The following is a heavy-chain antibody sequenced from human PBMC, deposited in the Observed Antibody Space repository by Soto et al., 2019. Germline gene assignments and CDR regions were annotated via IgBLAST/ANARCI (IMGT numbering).Heavy chain of an antibody. CDR1: GYTFTSYD. CDR2: MNPNSGNT. Sequence: GASVKVSCKASGYTFTSYDINWVRQATGQGLEWMGWMNPNSGNTGYAQKSQGRVTMTRNTSISTAYMELSSLRSEDTAVYYCARFRRSVTRGYPYYYYYGMDVWGQGTTVTVSS. CDR3: ARFRRSVTRGYPYYYYYGMDV. J-gene: IGHJ6*02. D-gene: IGHD4-17*01. V-gene: IGHV1-8*01.